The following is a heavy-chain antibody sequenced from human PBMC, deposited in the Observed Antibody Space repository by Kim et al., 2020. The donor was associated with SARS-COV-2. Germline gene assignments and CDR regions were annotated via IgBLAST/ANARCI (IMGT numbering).Heavy chain of an antibody. Sequence: NYNPSLKSRVTMAVDTSKNQFSLKLSSVTAADTAVYYCARGYGDNSWFDPWGQGTLVTVSS. D-gene: IGHD4-17*01. CDR3: ARGYGDNSWFDP. J-gene: IGHJ5*02. V-gene: IGHV4-4*07.